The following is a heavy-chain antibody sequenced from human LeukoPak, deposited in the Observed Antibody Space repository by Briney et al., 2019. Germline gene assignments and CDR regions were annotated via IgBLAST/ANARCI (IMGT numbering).Heavy chain of an antibody. CDR1: GGSFSGYY. J-gene: IGHJ4*02. D-gene: IGHD6-6*01. CDR2: INHSGST. V-gene: IGHV4-34*01. CDR3: ARATPYRARHFDY. Sequence: SETLSLTCAVYGGSFSGYYWSWIRQPPGKGLEWIGEINHSGSTNYNPSLKSRVTISVDTSKNQFSLKLSSVTAADTAVYYCARATPYRARHFDYWGQGTLVTVSS.